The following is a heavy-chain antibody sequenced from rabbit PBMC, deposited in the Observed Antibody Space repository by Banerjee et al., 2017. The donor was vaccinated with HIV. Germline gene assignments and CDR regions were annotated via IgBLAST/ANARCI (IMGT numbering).Heavy chain of an antibody. CDR2: ITYGGSA. J-gene: IGHJ4*01. CDR1: GFDFSSYG. D-gene: IGHD7-1*01. V-gene: IGHV1S47*01. Sequence: QQQLEESGGGLVKPEGSLTLSCTASGFDFSSYGVSWVRQAPGKGLEWIGYITYGGSAYYASWVKGRFTISRDNAQNTVSLQLNSLTAADTATYFCLRRWHSTDLWGPGTLVTVS. CDR3: LRRWHSTDL.